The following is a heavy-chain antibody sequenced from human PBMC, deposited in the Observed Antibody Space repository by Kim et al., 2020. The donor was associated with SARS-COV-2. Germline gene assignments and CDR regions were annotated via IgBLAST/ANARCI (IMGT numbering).Heavy chain of an antibody. Sequence: SVTVSCKASGGTFSSYAISWVRQAPGQGLEWMGGIIPIFGTANYAQKFQGRVTITADESTSTAYMELSSLRSEDTAVYYCARDHGYSYGGDAFDIWGQGTMVTVSS. CDR2: IIPIFGTA. J-gene: IGHJ3*02. D-gene: IGHD5-18*01. V-gene: IGHV1-69*13. CDR3: ARDHGYSYGGDAFDI. CDR1: GGTFSSYA.